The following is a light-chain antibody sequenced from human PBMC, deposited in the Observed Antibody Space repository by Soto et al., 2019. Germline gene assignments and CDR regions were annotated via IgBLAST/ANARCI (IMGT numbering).Light chain of an antibody. CDR3: CSYTDGSTSVV. CDR1: SSDVGSYNL. Sequence: QSVLTQPASVSGSPGQSITISCTGSSSDVGSYNLVSWYQQHPGKAPKLMIYEGSKRPSGVSTRFSGSKSGNTASLTISGLQAEDEADYYCCSYTDGSTSVVFGGGTKLTVL. CDR2: EGS. V-gene: IGLV2-23*01. J-gene: IGLJ2*01.